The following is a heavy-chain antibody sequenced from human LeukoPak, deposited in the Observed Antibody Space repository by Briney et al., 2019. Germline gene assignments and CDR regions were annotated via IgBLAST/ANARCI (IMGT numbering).Heavy chain of an antibody. J-gene: IGHJ2*01. CDR1: GFTLSYYE. D-gene: IGHD6-13*01. V-gene: IGHV3-48*03. Sequence: GGSLRLSCEASGFTLSYYEMNWVRQAPGKGLEWVSYSSTSGGTIYYADSVRGRFTISRDNAKNSLYLQMNSLRAEDTAVYYCTRASGIAVFGFWGRDTLVTVSS. CDR3: TRASGIAVFGF. CDR2: SSTSGGTI.